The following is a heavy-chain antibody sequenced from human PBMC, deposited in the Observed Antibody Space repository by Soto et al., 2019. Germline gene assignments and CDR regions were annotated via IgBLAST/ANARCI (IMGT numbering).Heavy chain of an antibody. Sequence: ASVKVSCKASGYTFTSYAMHWVRQAPGQRLEWMGWINAGNGNTKYSQKFQGRVTITRDTSASTAYMELSSLRSEDTAVYYCARDHEIAAAGTHFDDWGQGTLVTVSS. D-gene: IGHD6-13*01. CDR3: ARDHEIAAAGTHFDD. J-gene: IGHJ4*02. CDR1: GYTFTSYA. CDR2: INAGNGNT. V-gene: IGHV1-3*01.